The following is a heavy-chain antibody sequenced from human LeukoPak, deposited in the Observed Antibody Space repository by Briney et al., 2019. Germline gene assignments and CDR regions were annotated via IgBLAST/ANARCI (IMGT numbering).Heavy chain of an antibody. J-gene: IGHJ4*02. CDR2: IWYDGSNK. CDR1: GFTFSGYG. V-gene: IGHV3-33*01. Sequence: GGSLRLSCAASGFTFSGYGMPWVRQAPGKGLEWVAVIWYDGSNKYYADSVKGRFTISRDNSKNTLYLQMNSLRAEDTAVYYCARFKGTDSSGYYDYWGQGTLVTVSS. CDR3: ARFKGTDSSGYYDY. D-gene: IGHD3-22*01.